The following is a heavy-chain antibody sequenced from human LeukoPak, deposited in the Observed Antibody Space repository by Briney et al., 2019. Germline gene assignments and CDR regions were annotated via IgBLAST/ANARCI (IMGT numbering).Heavy chain of an antibody. Sequence: ASVKVSCKASGGTFSSYAISWVRQAPGQGLEWMGRIIPIFGTANYAQKFQGRVTITADKSTSTAYMELSSLRSEDMAVYYCARARTGPFDYWGQGTLVTVSS. CDR3: ARARTGPFDY. D-gene: IGHD3/OR15-3a*01. CDR2: IIPIFGTA. V-gene: IGHV1-69*06. J-gene: IGHJ4*02. CDR1: GGTFSSYA.